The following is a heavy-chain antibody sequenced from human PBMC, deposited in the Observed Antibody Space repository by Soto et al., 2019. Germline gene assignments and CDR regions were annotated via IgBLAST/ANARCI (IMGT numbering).Heavy chain of an antibody. CDR1: GFTFSSYA. CDR3: AVYQNDFDY. V-gene: IGHV3-23*01. Sequence: LRLSCAASGFTFSSYAMSWVRQAPGKGLEWVSAISGSGGSTYYTDSVKGRFTISRDNSKNTLYLQMNSLRAEDTAVYYCAVYQNDFDYWGQGTLVTVSS. J-gene: IGHJ4*02. CDR2: ISGSGGST. D-gene: IGHD2-8*01.